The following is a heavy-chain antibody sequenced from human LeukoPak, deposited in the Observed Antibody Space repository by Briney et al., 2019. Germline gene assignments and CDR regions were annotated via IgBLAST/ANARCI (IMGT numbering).Heavy chain of an antibody. CDR3: ARVKIPDYFDY. CDR2: IYYSGST. D-gene: IGHD2-21*01. V-gene: IGHV4-31*03. J-gene: IGHJ4*02. Sequence: SQTLSLTCTVSGGSISSGGYYWSWIRQHPGKGLEWIGCIYYSGSTYYNPSLKSRVTISVDTSKNQFSLKLSSVTAADTAVYYCARVKIPDYFDYWGQGTLVTVSS. CDR1: GGSISSGGYY.